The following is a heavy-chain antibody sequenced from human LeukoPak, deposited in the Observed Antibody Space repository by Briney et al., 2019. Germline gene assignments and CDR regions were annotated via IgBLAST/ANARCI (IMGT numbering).Heavy chain of an antibody. J-gene: IGHJ3*01. CDR3: ARAPLLWFGEGDAFDV. V-gene: IGHV1-46*01. CDR2: INPSGGST. D-gene: IGHD3-10*01. Sequence: ASVKVSCKASGYTFTSYYMHWVRQAPGQGLEWMGIINPSGGSTSYAQKFQGRVTMTRDMSTSTVYMELSSLRSEDTAVYYCARAPLLWFGEGDAFDVWGQGTMVTVSS. CDR1: GYTFTSYY.